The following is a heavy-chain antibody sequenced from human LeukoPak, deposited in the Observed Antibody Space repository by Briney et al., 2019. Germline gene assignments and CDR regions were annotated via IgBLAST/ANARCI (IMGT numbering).Heavy chain of an antibody. D-gene: IGHD6-25*01. V-gene: IGHV4-61*01. Sequence: KPSETLSLTCTVSGDSVNSDNYYWSWIRQPPGRGLEWIGYIFYTGSTNYNPSLKSRVTISVDTSKNQFSLKVSSVTAADTAVYYCARDVGFDWGQGTLVTVSS. CDR1: GDSVNSDNYY. CDR3: ARDVGFD. CDR2: IFYTGST. J-gene: IGHJ4*02.